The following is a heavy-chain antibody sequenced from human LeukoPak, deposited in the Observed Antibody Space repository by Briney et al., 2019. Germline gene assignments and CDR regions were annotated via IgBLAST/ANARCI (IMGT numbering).Heavy chain of an antibody. J-gene: IGHJ4*02. CDR2: INPSGGST. V-gene: IGHV1-46*01. D-gene: IGHD1-26*01. CDR1: GYTFTSYG. CDR3: ARDNPESIVGAMNYFDY. Sequence: AASVKVSCKASGYTFTSYGISWVRQAPGQGLEWMGIINPSGGSTSYAQKFQGRVTMTRDMSTSTVYMELSSLRSEDTAVYYCARDNPESIVGAMNYFDYWGQGTLVTVSS.